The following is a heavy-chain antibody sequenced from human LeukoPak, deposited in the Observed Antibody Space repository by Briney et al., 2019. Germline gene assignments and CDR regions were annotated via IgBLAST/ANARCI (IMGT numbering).Heavy chain of an antibody. CDR3: ARHAGDDAFDI. CDR1: GYSFTSYW. D-gene: IGHD3-16*01. CDR2: IDPSDSYT. Sequence: GESLKISFKGSGYSFTSYWISWVRQMPGKGLEWMGRIDPSDSYTNYSPSFQGHATISADKSISTAYLQWSSLKASDTAMYYCARHAGDDAFDIWGQGTMVTVSS. J-gene: IGHJ3*02. V-gene: IGHV5-10-1*01.